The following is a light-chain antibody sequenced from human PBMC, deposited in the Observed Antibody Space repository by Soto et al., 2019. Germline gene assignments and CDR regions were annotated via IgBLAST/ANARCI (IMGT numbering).Light chain of an antibody. Sequence: DIVMTQSPLSLPVTPGEPASISCRSSQSLLHSNGYNYLHWYLQKPGQSPHLLIYLGSNRASGVPDRFSGSGSGTDFTLKISRVEAEDVGVYYCMQALQTPRTFGPGKKVEIK. CDR3: MQALQTPRT. CDR1: QSLLHSNGYNY. J-gene: IGKJ3*01. V-gene: IGKV2-28*01. CDR2: LGS.